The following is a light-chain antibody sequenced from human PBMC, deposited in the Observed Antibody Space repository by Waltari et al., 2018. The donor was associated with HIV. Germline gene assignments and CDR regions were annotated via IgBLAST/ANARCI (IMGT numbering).Light chain of an antibody. CDR2: DVT. V-gene: IGLV2-8*01. J-gene: IGLJ2*01. CDR1: SSDGGAYNY. Sequence: QSDLTQPPSASGSPGQPVTISCTGTSSDGGAYNYVSWFQQHPGKAPKLMIYDVTKRPSGLPDRFSASKSGNTASLTVSGLQAEDEADYYCASHAGSKDVFGGGTRLTVL. CDR3: ASHAGSKDV.